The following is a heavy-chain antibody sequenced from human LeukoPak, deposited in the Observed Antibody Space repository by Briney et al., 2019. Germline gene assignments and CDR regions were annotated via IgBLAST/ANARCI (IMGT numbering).Heavy chain of an antibody. Sequence: SVKVSCKVSGYTLTELSMHWVRQAPGQGLEWMGGFIPILGTPNYAQNLQGRVTITADESTSTGYMELSSLRYEDTAVYYCARGLYCRSSSSCSDYGMDVWGQGTTVTVSS. V-gene: IGHV1-69*13. CDR1: GYTLTELS. J-gene: IGHJ6*02. CDR2: FIPILGTP. D-gene: IGHD2-15*01. CDR3: ARGLYCRSSSSCSDYGMDV.